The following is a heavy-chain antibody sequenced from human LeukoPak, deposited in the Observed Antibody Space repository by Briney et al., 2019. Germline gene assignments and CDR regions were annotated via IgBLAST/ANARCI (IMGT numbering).Heavy chain of an antibody. J-gene: IGHJ4*02. CDR3: TTASPIVGATRDDY. D-gene: IGHD1-26*01. CDR2: IKSKTDGGTT. CDR1: GFTFKSAW. V-gene: IGHV3-15*07. Sequence: PGGSLRLSCAASGFTFKSAWMNWVRQAPGKGLEWVGRIKSKTDGGTTDYAAPVKGRFTISRDDSKNTLYLQMNSLKTEDTAVYYCTTASPIVGATRDDYWGQGTLVTVSS.